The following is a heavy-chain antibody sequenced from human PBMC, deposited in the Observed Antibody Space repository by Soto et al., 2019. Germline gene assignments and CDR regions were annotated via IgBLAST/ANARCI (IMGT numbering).Heavy chain of an antibody. CDR1: GGSFSGYY. J-gene: IGHJ4*02. D-gene: IGHD4-17*01. CDR2: INHSGST. CDR3: AREKNGAYGLDWGFDY. Sequence: SETLSLTCAVYGGSFSGYYWSWIRQPPGKGLEWIGEINHSGSTNYNPSLKSRVTISVDTSKNQFSLKLSSVTAADTAVYYCAREKNGAYGLDWGFDYWGQGTLVTVSS. V-gene: IGHV4-34*01.